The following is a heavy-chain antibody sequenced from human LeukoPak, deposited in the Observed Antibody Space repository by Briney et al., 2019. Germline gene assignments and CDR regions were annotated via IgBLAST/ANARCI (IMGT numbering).Heavy chain of an antibody. Sequence: SETLSLTCTVSGGSISSYYWSWIRQPPGKGLEWIGYIYYSGSTNYNPSLKSRVTISVDTSKNQFSLKLSSVTAADTAVYYCARASGVLRYFDWPTTGYFDYWGQGTLVTVSS. CDR2: IYYSGST. V-gene: IGHV4-59*01. CDR3: ARASGVLRYFDWPTTGYFDY. J-gene: IGHJ4*02. D-gene: IGHD3-9*01. CDR1: GGSISSYY.